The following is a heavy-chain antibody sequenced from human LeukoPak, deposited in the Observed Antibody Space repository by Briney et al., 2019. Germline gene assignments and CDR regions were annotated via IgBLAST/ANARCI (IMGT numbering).Heavy chain of an antibody. D-gene: IGHD6-19*01. CDR1: GGSTSSSSYY. Sequence: SETLSLTCTVSGGSTSSSSYYWGWIRQPPGKGLEWIGSIYYSGITNYNPSLKSRVTISVDTSKSQFSLKLSSVTAADTAMYYCARDDSSGNYWGQGTLVTVSS. J-gene: IGHJ4*02. CDR2: IYYSGIT. CDR3: ARDDSSGNY. V-gene: IGHV4-39*07.